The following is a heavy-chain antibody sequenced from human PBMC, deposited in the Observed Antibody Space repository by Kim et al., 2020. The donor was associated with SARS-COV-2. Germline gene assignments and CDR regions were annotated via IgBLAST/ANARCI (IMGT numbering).Heavy chain of an antibody. CDR1: GFTFSNAW. D-gene: IGHD3-10*01. V-gene: IGHV3-15*01. J-gene: IGHJ4*02. CDR3: TTGSTYYYGSGSSN. Sequence: GGSLRLSCAASGFTFSNAWMSWVRQAPGKGLEWVGRIKSKTDGGTTDYAAPVKDRFTISRDDSKNTLYLQTNSLKTEDTALYYCTTGSTYYYGSGSSNWGQGTLVTVSS. CDR2: IKSKTDGGTT.